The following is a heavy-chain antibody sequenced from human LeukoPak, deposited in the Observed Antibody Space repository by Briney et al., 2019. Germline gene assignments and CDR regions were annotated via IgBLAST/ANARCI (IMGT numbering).Heavy chain of an antibody. J-gene: IGHJ4*02. V-gene: IGHV4-30-4*08. Sequence: SETLSLTCTVSGGSISSGDYYWSWIRQPPGKGLEWIGYIYYSGSTYYNPSLKSRVTISVDTSKNQFSLKLSSVTAADTAVYYCASPVRKGGSYSMVLYYWGQGTLVTVSS. D-gene: IGHD1-26*01. CDR3: ASPVRKGGSYSMVLYY. CDR2: IYYSGST. CDR1: GGSISSGDYY.